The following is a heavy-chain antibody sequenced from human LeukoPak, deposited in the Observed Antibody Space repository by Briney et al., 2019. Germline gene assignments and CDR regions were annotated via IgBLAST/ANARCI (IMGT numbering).Heavy chain of an antibody. D-gene: IGHD3-16*01. CDR1: GFTFSDYD. Sequence: GGSLRLSCSASGFTFSDYDMNWVRQAPGKGLEWVSSISYLSSHVYYGDSVKGRFSISRDNTKNSLYLQMNSLGAEDTAIYYCGRAFPPLRTSSAGDLWGQGILVTVSS. CDR3: GRAFPPLRTSSAGDL. J-gene: IGHJ4*02. CDR2: ISYLSSHV. V-gene: IGHV3-21*01.